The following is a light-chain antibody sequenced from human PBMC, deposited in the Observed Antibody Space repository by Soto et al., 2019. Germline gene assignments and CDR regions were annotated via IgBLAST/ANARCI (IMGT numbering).Light chain of an antibody. CDR2: DAS. CDR1: QSVSSY. Sequence: EIVLTQSPATLSLSPGERATLSCRPSQSVSSYLAWYQQKPGQAPRLLIYDASTRATDIPARFTGSGSGTEFTLTISSLQSADFAVYYCQQYNNWPQTFGQGTKVDI. V-gene: IGKV3-15*01. CDR3: QQYNNWPQT. J-gene: IGKJ1*01.